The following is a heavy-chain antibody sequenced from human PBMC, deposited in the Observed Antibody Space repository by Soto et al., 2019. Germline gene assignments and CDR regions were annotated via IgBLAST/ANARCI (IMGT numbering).Heavy chain of an antibody. V-gene: IGHV1-46*01. CDR1: GYTFTSYY. CDR3: ARDKGGSYNDY. Sequence: ASVKVSCKASGYTFTSYYMHWVRQAPGQGLEWVGIINPSGGSTSYAQKFQGRVTMTRDTSTSTVYMEVSSLRFEDTAVYCCARDKGGSYNDYWGQGTLVTVSS. D-gene: IGHD3-10*01. CDR2: INPSGGST. J-gene: IGHJ4*02.